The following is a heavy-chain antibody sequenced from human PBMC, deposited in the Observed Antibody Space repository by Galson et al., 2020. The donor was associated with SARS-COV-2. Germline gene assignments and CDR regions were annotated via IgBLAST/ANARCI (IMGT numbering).Heavy chain of an antibody. J-gene: IGHJ4*02. CDR1: GFTFSNYV. CDR2: ISSDGSNS. Sequence: GESLKISCAASGFTFSNYVMHWVRQAPGKGPEWVAVISSDGSNSFYADSLKGRFTISRDNSKSTLYLQMNSLIAEDTAVYYCARGGEWELPYYFDYWGQGTLVTVSS. V-gene: IGHV3-30*04. D-gene: IGHD1-26*01. CDR3: ARGGEWELPYYFDY.